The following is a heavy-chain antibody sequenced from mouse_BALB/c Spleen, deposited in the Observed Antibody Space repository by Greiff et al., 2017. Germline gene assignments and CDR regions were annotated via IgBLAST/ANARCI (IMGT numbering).Heavy chain of an antibody. Sequence: EVMLMESGGGLVQPGGSLRLSCATSEFTFSDFYMEWVRQPPGKRLEWIAASRNKANDYTTEYSASVKGRFIVSRDTSQSILYLQMNALRAEDTAIYYCARDAKYGNPFAYWGQGTLVTVSA. D-gene: IGHD2-10*02. CDR2: SRNKANDYTT. CDR3: ARDAKYGNPFAY. J-gene: IGHJ3*01. V-gene: IGHV7-1*02. CDR1: EFTFSDFY.